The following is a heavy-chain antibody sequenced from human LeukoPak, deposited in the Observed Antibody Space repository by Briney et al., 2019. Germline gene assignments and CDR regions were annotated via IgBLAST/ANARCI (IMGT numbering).Heavy chain of an antibody. CDR3: ARSLYCSGGSCYCDY. D-gene: IGHD2-15*01. V-gene: IGHV4-59*01. CDR2: IYYSGST. CDR1: GGSISSYY. J-gene: IGHJ4*02. Sequence: PSETLSLTCTVSGGSISSYYWSWIRQPPGKGLEWLGYIYYSGSTNYNPSLKSRVTISVDTSKNQFSLKLSSVTAADTAVYYCARSLYCSGGSCYCDYWGQGTLVTVSS.